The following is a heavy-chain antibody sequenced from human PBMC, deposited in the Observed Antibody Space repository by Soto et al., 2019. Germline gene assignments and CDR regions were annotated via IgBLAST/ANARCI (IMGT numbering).Heavy chain of an antibody. V-gene: IGHV4-30-4*01. CDR3: ATMGTPATGLYFFDY. CDR1: GGSISSGNYY. CDR2: ISYSGST. D-gene: IGHD2-15*01. Sequence: QVHLQESVPGLVNPSQTLSLTCTVSGGSISSGNYYWSWIRQPPGKGLEWIGFISYSGSTYYSTSLKSRVTISVDTSKSQFSLNLSFVTAADTSVYYCATMGTPATGLYFFDYWGQGSLVTVSS. J-gene: IGHJ4*02.